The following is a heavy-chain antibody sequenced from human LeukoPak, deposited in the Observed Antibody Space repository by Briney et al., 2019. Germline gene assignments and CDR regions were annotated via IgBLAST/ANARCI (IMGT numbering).Heavy chain of an antibody. J-gene: IGHJ5*02. D-gene: IGHD2-15*01. Sequence: GASVKVSCKASGGTFSSYAISWVRQAPGQGLEWMGRIIPILGIANYAQKFQGRVTITADKSTSTAYMELSSLRSEDTAVYYCASVNRSGGSCYSIWFDPWGQGTLVTVSS. CDR2: IIPILGIA. CDR3: ASVNRSGGSCYSIWFDP. V-gene: IGHV1-69*04. CDR1: GGTFSSYA.